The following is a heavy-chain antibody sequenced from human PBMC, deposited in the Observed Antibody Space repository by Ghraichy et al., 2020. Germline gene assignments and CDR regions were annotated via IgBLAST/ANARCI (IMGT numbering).Heavy chain of an antibody. V-gene: IGHV4-59*01. CDR2: IDYNGST. D-gene: IGHD3-10*01. J-gene: IGHJ4*02. CDR1: GVSISSYY. CDR3: ARMGHGSGSFAFDY. Sequence: SETLSPTCTVSGVSISSYYWNWIRQPPGKGLEWIGYIDYNGSTNYNPSLKSRVTISVDTSKNQFSLKLSSVTAADTAVYYCARMGHGSGSFAFDYWGQGTLVTVSS.